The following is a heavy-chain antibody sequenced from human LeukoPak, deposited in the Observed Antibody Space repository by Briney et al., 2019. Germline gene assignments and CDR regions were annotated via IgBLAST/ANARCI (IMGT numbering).Heavy chain of an antibody. CDR1: GGSISSGGYY. V-gene: IGHV4-31*03. Sequence: SETLSLTCTDSGGSISSGGYYWSWIRQHPGKGLEWIGYIYYSGSTYYNPSLKSRVTISVDTSKNQFSLKLSSVTAADTAVYYCARGQLSLGYSSGWYGCFQHWGQGTLVTVSS. J-gene: IGHJ1*01. CDR2: IYYSGST. D-gene: IGHD6-19*01. CDR3: ARGQLSLGYSSGWYGCFQH.